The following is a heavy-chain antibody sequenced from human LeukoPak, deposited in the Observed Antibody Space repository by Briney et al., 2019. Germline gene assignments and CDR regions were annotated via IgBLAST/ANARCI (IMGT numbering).Heavy chain of an antibody. J-gene: IGHJ2*01. CDR3: ARDGGGRSGWYHDWNFDL. V-gene: IGHV1-69*13. CDR1: GVTFSSYA. CDR2: IIPIFGTA. Sequence: GASVKVSCKASGVTFSSYAISWVRQAPGQGLEWMGGIIPIFGTANYAQKFQGRVTITADESTSTAYMELSSLRSEDTAVYYCARDGGGRSGWYHDWNFDLWGRGTLVTVSS. D-gene: IGHD6-19*01.